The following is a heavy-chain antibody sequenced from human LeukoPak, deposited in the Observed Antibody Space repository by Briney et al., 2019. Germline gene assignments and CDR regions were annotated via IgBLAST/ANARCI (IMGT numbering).Heavy chain of an antibody. J-gene: IGHJ4*02. Sequence: GGSLRLSCAASGFTFINAWMSWVRQAPGKGLEWVGRIKSKSDGGTTDYAAPVTDRFSISRDESKNTLYLQMNSLRAEDTAVYYCAKKFRMGFFDYWGQGTLVTVSS. D-gene: IGHD1-14*01. CDR2: IKSKSDGGTT. CDR3: AKKFRMGFFDY. CDR1: GFTFINAW. V-gene: IGHV3-15*01.